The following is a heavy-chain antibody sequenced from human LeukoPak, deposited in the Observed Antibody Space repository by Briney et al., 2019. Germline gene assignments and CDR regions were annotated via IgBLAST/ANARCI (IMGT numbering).Heavy chain of an antibody. CDR2: IYHSGST. D-gene: IGHD6-13*01. V-gene: IGHV4-30-2*01. CDR1: GGSISSGGYS. CDR3: ARPRRAAAGTGPFDY. J-gene: IGHJ4*02. Sequence: SETLSLTCAVSGGSISSGGYSWSWIRQPPGKGLEWIGYIYHSGSTYYNPSLKSRVTISVDRSKNQFSLKLSSVTAADTAVYYCARPRRAAAGTGPFDYWGQGTLVTVSS.